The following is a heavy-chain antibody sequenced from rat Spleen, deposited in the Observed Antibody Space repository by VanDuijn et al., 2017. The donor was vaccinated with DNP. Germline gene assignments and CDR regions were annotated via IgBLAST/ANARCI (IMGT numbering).Heavy chain of an antibody. CDR2: ISTSGGST. J-gene: IGHJ2*01. D-gene: IGHD1-11*01. CDR3: AKAGGYSPWYFDY. Sequence: EVQLVESGGGLVQPGRSLKLSCAASGFTFSNYDMAWVRQAPTKGLEWVASISTSGGSTSYRDSVKGRFTISRDNAKSILYLQMDSLRSEETATYYCAKAGGYSPWYFDYWGQGVMVTVSS. CDR1: GFTFSNYD. V-gene: IGHV5S23*01.